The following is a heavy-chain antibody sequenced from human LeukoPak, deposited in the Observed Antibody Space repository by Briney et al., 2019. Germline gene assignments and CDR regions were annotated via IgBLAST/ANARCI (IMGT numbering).Heavy chain of an antibody. CDR1: GYGFTSYW. V-gene: IGHV5-51*01. CDR2: IYPGDFDT. D-gene: IGHD2-8*01. Sequence: GESLKISCKGSGYGFTSYWIGWVRQMPGKGLEWMGMIYPGDFDTRYSPSFEGQVTISADKSISTAYLQWSSLKASDTAMYYCSRLGYCTNGICYSLPYWGQGTLVTVSS. J-gene: IGHJ4*02. CDR3: SRLGYCTNGICYSLPY.